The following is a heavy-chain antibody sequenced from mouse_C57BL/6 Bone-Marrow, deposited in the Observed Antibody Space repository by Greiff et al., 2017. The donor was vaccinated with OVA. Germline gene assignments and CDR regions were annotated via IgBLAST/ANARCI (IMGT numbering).Heavy chain of an antibody. Sequence: QVQLQQSGPGLVQPSQSLTITCTVSGFSLTSYGVHWVRQSPGKGLEWLGVIWSGGSTDYNAAFISRLSISKDNSKSQVFFKMNSLQADDTAIYYCARNRMMVTTFDVWGTGTTVTVSS. J-gene: IGHJ1*03. V-gene: IGHV2-2*01. CDR1: GFSLTSYG. D-gene: IGHD2-3*01. CDR3: ARNRMMVTTFDV. CDR2: IWSGGST.